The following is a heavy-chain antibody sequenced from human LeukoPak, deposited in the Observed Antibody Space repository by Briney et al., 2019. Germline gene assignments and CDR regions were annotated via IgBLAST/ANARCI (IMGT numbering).Heavy chain of an antibody. CDR3: ARPQLEMGAFDI. J-gene: IGHJ3*02. Sequence: GGSLRLSCAASGFTFSSYAMHWVRQAPGKGLEWVAVISYDGSNKYYADSVKGRFTISRDNPKNTLYLQMNSLRAEDTAVYYCARPQLEMGAFDIWGQGTMVTVSS. CDR2: ISYDGSNK. D-gene: IGHD5-24*01. CDR1: GFTFSSYA. V-gene: IGHV3-30*04.